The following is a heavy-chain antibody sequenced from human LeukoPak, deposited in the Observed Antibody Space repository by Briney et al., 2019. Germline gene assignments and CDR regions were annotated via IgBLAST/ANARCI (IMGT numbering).Heavy chain of an antibody. CDR3: ARYTAVPSAYKWFDS. J-gene: IGHJ5*01. D-gene: IGHD4-11*01. V-gene: IGHV1-69*06. CDR2: IIPIFGTA. Sequence: SVKVSCKASGGTFSSYAISWVRQAPGQGLEWMGGIIPIFGTANYAQKFQGRVTITADKSTSTAYMELSSLRSEDTAVYYCARYTAVPSAYKWFDSWGQGILVTVSS. CDR1: GGTFSSYA.